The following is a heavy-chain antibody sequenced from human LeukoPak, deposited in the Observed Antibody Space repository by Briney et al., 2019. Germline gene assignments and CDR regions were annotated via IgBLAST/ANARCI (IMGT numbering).Heavy chain of an antibody. Sequence: LTGRSLRLSRAASGFTFSSCDMHWVRQAPGKGLEWVAFISYDGRKKYYADSVRGRFTISRDNSKNTVSLQMSSLRAEDRAVYFCARDPFSTVVASPIDYWGQGTLVTVSS. J-gene: IGHJ4*02. CDR3: ARDPFSTVVASPIDY. V-gene: IGHV3-30*04. D-gene: IGHD4-23*01. CDR1: GFTFSSCD. CDR2: ISYDGRKK.